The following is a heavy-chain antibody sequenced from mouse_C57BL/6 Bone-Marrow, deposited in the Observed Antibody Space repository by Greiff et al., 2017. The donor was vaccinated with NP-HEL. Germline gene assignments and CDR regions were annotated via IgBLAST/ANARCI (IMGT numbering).Heavy chain of an antibody. CDR3: ARLVYWYFDV. CDR1: GFTFSSYG. Sequence: EVKLVESGGDLVKPGGSLKLFCAASGFTFSSYGMSWVRQTPDKRLEWVATISSGGSYTYYPDSVKGRFTISRDNAKNTLYLQMSSLKSEDTAMYYCARLVYWYFDVWGTGTTVTVSS. V-gene: IGHV5-6*02. CDR2: ISSGGSYT. J-gene: IGHJ1*03.